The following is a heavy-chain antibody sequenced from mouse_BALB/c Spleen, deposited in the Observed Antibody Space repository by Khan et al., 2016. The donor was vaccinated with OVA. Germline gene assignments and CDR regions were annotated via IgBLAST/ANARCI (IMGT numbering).Heavy chain of an antibody. CDR1: GYTFTNYI. CDR3: ERDYGRSVWFSY. Sequence: VQLKESGPELVKPGASVKMSCKASGYTFTNYIIHWVKQTPGQGLEWIGYVNPYNDGTNYNEKFKGKATLTSDKSSSTAYMELSGLTSEDSAVYYCERDYGRSVWFSYWGQGTLVTVSA. V-gene: IGHV1S136*01. J-gene: IGHJ3*01. CDR2: VNPYNDGT. D-gene: IGHD1-1*01.